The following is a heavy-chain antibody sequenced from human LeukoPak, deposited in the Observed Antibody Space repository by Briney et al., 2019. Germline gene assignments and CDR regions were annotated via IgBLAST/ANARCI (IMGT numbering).Heavy chain of an antibody. Sequence: GGSLRLSCAASGCIFSDYAMHWVRQAPGKGLEWVAVISYDGSTEYYADSVKGRFTLSRDNAKNTVYLQMSSLRADETGVEYWGGGLWEQRLDYWGQGALVTVSS. D-gene: IGHD1/OR15-1a*01. V-gene: IGHV3-30*03. CDR2: ISYDGSTE. CDR3: GGGLWEQRLDY. J-gene: IGHJ4*01. CDR1: GCIFSDYA.